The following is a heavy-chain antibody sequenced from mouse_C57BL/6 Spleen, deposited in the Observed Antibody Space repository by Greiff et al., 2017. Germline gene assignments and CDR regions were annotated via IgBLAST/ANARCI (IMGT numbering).Heavy chain of an antibody. Sequence: EVKLMESEGGLVQPGSSMKLSCTASGFTFSDYYMAWVRQVPEKGLEWVANINYDGSSTYYLDSLKSRFIISRDNAKNILYLQMSSLKSEDTATYYCARDSSHFDYWGQGTTLTVSS. V-gene: IGHV5-16*01. J-gene: IGHJ2*01. CDR1: GFTFSDYY. CDR2: INYDGSST. CDR3: ARDSSHFDY.